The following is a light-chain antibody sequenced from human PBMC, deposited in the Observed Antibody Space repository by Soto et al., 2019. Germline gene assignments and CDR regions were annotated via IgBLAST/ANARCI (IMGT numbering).Light chain of an antibody. V-gene: IGLV4-69*01. CDR3: QTWVTGTFV. CDR1: SGHNTYA. Sequence: QLVLTQSPSASASLGASVKLSCTMSSGHNTYAIAWHQQQPGKGPRYLMRLNSDGSHFKGDGIPDRFSCSSSGAERFLTISSLQSYDEADYYCQTWVTGTFVFGGGTKLTVL. CDR2: LNSDGSH. J-gene: IGLJ2*01.